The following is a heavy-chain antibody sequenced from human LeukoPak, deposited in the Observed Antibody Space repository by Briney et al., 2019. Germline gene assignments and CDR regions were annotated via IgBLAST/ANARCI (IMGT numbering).Heavy chain of an antibody. Sequence: ASVKVSCKASGYTFTSYDINWVRQATGQGLEWMGWMNPNSGNTGYAQKFQGRVTMTRNTSISTAYMELSSLRSKDTAVYYCARVGIAVAGKYYYGMDVWGQGTTVTVSS. CDR1: GYTFTSYD. V-gene: IGHV1-8*01. J-gene: IGHJ6*02. D-gene: IGHD6-19*01. CDR3: ARVGIAVAGKYYYGMDV. CDR2: MNPNSGNT.